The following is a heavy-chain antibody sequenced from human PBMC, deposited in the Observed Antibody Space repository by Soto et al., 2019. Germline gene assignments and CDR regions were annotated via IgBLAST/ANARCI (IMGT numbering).Heavy chain of an antibody. Sequence: ASETLSLTCAVYGGSFSGYYWSWIRQPPGKGLEWIGEINHSGSTNYNPSLKSRVTISVDTSKNQFSLKLSSVTAADTAVYYCARGRGSYYYYCYGLDVWAQGTTVTVSS. V-gene: IGHV4-34*01. CDR2: INHSGST. CDR3: ARGRGSYYYYCYGLDV. D-gene: IGHD1-26*01. J-gene: IGHJ6*02. CDR1: GGSFSGYY.